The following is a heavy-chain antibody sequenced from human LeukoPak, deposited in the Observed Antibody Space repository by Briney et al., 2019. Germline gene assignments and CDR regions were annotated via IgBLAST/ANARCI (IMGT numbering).Heavy chain of an antibody. CDR3: ARDQSGVRGFLR. J-gene: IGHJ4*02. D-gene: IGHD5-12*01. Sequence: GGSLRLSCAVSGFTVGNNYMDWVRQAPGKGLEWVSVIYSSGVTHYADSVKGRFTISRDNSKNTVYLQMNSLRAEDTAVYYCARDQSGVRGFLRWGQGTLVTVSS. V-gene: IGHV3-53*01. CDR1: GFTVGNNY. CDR2: IYSSGVT.